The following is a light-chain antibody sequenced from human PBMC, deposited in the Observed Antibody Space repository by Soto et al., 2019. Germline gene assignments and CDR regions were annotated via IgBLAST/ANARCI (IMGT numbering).Light chain of an antibody. CDR3: QQYGSSPPYT. CDR2: GAS. V-gene: IGKV3-20*01. Sequence: EIVLTQSPATLSLSPGERATLSCRASQSVSRSYLAWYQQKPGQAPRLLIYGASSRATGIPDRFSGSGSGTDFTLTISRLEPEDFAVYYCQQYGSSPPYTFGQGTKLEI. J-gene: IGKJ2*01. CDR1: QSVSRSY.